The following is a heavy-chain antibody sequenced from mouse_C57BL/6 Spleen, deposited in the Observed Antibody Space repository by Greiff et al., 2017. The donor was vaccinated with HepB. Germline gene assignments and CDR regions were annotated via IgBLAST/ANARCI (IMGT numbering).Heavy chain of an antibody. J-gene: IGHJ2*01. CDR1: GYTFTSYW. V-gene: IGHV1-64*01. Sequence: VQLQQPGAELVKPGASVKLSCKASGYTFTSYWMHWVKQRPGQGLEWIGMIHPNSGSTNYNEKFKSKATLTVDKSSSTAYMQLSSLTSEDSAVYYCADSSGYDYFDYWGQGTTLTVSS. CDR2: IHPNSGST. D-gene: IGHD3-2*02. CDR3: ADSSGYDYFDY.